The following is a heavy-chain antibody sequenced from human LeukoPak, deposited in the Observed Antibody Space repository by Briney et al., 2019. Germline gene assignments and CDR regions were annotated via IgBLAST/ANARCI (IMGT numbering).Heavy chain of an antibody. J-gene: IGHJ4*02. CDR1: GGTFSSYA. Sequence: SVKVSCKASGGTFSSYAISWVRQAPGQGLEWMGGIIPIFGTANYAQKFQGRVTITADESTSTAYMELSSLRSEDTAVYYCARAGGVKTAALDLDYWGQGTLVTVSS. D-gene: IGHD6-25*01. V-gene: IGHV1-69*01. CDR3: ARAGGVKTAALDLDY. CDR2: IIPIFGTA.